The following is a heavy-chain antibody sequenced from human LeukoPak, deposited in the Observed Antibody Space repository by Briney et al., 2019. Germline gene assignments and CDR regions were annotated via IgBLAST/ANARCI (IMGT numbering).Heavy chain of an antibody. J-gene: IGHJ2*01. V-gene: IGHV3-23*01. CDR2: ITDSGGST. CDR3: AKVDCGSAGCRRFDL. CDR1: GFTFSSYE. Sequence: GGSLRLSCAASGFTFSSYEMNWVRQAPGKGLEWVSGITDSGGSTFYADSVKGRFTISRDNSKNTLYLQMDSLRVDDTAVYYCAKVDCGSAGCRRFDLWGRGTLLTVSS. D-gene: IGHD2-2*01.